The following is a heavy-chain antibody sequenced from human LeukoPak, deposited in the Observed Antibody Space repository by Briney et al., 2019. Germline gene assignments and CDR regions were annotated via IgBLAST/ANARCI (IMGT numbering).Heavy chain of an antibody. Sequence: GGSLRLSCAASGFTFSSYSMNWVRQAPGKGLEWVSYISSSSTIYYADSVKGRFTISRDNAKNSLYLQMNSLRAEDTAVYYCARGVVAFDPWGQGTLVTVSS. CDR3: ARGVVAFDP. CDR1: GFTFSSYS. D-gene: IGHD3-3*01. CDR2: ISSSSTI. J-gene: IGHJ5*02. V-gene: IGHV3-48*04.